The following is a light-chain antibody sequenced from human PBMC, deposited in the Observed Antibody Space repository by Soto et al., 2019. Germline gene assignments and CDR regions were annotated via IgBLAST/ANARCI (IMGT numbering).Light chain of an antibody. CDR2: DAS. CDR1: QSISSW. V-gene: IGKV1-5*01. CDR3: QQYNSYPPLT. Sequence: DIQMTQSPSTLSAFVGDRVTITCRASQSISSWLAWYQQKPGKAPKLLIYDASSLENGVPSRFSGSGSGTDFTLTIRSLQPDEFATYYFQQYNSYPPLTFGGETKVEIK. J-gene: IGKJ4*01.